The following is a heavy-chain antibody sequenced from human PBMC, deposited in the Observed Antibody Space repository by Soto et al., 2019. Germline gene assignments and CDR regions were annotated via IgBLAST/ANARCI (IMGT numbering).Heavy chain of an antibody. Sequence: QVQLVQSGAEVKKPGSSVKDSCKASGGTFSSYAIRWVRQAPGQGLEWMGGIIPIFGTANYAQKFQGRVTITADESTSTAYMELSSLRSEDTAVYYCAREGATSPTLPGGGMDVWGQGTTVTVSS. V-gene: IGHV1-69*12. D-gene: IGHD1-1*01. J-gene: IGHJ6*02. CDR1: GGTFSSYA. CDR3: AREGATSPTLPGGGMDV. CDR2: IIPIFGTA.